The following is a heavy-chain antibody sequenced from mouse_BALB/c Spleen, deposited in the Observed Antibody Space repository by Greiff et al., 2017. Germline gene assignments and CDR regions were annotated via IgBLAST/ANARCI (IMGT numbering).Heavy chain of an antibody. CDR2: IDPANGNT. CDR1: GFNIKDTY. Sequence: VHVKQSGAELVKPGASVKLSCTASGFNIKDTYMHWVKQRPEQGLEWIGRIDPANGNTKYDPKFQGKATITADTSSNTAYLQLSSLTSEDTAVYYCARSGYDYDWGYAMDYWGQGTSVTVSS. D-gene: IGHD2-4*01. J-gene: IGHJ4*01. V-gene: IGHV14-3*02. CDR3: ARSGYDYDWGYAMDY.